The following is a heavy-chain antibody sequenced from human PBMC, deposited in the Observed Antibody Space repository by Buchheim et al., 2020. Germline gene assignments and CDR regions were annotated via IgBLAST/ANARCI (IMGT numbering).Heavy chain of an antibody. CDR3: ARCIAVAGTSYYYGMDV. CDR2: ISYDGSNK. D-gene: IGHD6-19*01. V-gene: IGHV3-30*04. Sequence: VQLVESGGGLVQPGGSLRLSCAASGFTFSSYAMHWVRQAPGKGLEWVAVISYDGSNKYYADSVKGRFTISRDNSKNTLYLQMNSLRAEDTAVYYCARCIAVAGTSYYYGMDVWGQGTT. J-gene: IGHJ6*02. CDR1: GFTFSSYA.